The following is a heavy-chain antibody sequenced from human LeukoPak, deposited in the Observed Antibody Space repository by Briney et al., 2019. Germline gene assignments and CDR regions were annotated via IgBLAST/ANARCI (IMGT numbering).Heavy chain of an antibody. CDR3: ARDPGAVATSFDY. D-gene: IGHD5-12*01. J-gene: IGHJ4*02. V-gene: IGHV6-1*01. CDR2: TYYRSKWYN. Sequence: PSQTLSLTCAIPGDIFSSNSAAWNWIRQSPSRGPEWLARTYYRSKWYNDYAVSVKIRITINPDTSKNQFSLQLNSVTPEDTAVYYCARDPGAVATSFDYWGQGTLVTVS. CDR1: GDIFSSNSAA.